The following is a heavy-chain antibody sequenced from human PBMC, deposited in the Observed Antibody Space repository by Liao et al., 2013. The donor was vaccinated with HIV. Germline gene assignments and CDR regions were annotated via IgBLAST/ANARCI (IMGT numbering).Heavy chain of an antibody. J-gene: IGHJ4*02. CDR1: GGSISSGSYY. D-gene: IGHD3-3*01. Sequence: QVQLQESGPGLVKPSQTLSLTCTVSGGSISSGSYYWSWIRQPAGKGLEWIGRIYTSGSTNYNPSLKSRVTISVDTSKNQFSLKLSSVTAADTAVYYCATDPPTPVSKSXTIFRPXFDYWGQGTLVTVSS. V-gene: IGHV4-61*02. CDR2: IYTSGST. CDR3: ATDPPTPVSKSXTIFRPXFDY.